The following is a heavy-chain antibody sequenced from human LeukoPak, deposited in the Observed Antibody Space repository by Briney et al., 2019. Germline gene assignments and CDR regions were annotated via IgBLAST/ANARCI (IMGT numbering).Heavy chain of an antibody. CDR2: INPNDGDT. J-gene: IGHJ4*02. Sequence: ASVTVSCKASGYTFTHYYMHWVRQAPGQGFEWMGCINPNDGDTNYAQKFQGRVTMTRDTSISTAHMEVSRLRSDDTAVYYCARANFLYCSSSTCLFDYWGQGTLVTVSS. V-gene: IGHV1-2*02. CDR1: GYTFTHYY. D-gene: IGHD2-2*01. CDR3: ARANFLYCSSSTCLFDY.